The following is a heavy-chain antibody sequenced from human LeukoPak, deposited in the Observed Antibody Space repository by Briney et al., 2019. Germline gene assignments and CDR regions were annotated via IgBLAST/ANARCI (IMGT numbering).Heavy chain of an antibody. CDR1: AYSFTIYG. CDR3: ARAYGDYPSY. Sequence: ASVTLSFTSSAYSFTIYGITWGRQAPGQGLEWMGWISIYHGNTKYAHKYQGRGTMTTYTSTSKAYRELRSLRSDDTGVYYGARAYGDYPSYWGQGTLVTVSS. V-gene: IGHV1-18*01. CDR2: ISIYHGNT. D-gene: IGHD4-17*01. J-gene: IGHJ4*02.